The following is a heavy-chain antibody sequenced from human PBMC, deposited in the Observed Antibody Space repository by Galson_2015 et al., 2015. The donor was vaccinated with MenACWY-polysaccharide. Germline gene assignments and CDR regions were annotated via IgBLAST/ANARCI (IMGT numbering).Heavy chain of an antibody. Sequence: PALVKPTQTLTLTCSFSGFSLTSSGVGVGWVRQPPGKALEWLAIIFWDDNKNYRPSLKGRLTITKGTSRNQVVLTLTNVDPVDTATYYCAHTMGIQVPARKWGQGILVTVSS. J-gene: IGHJ4*02. CDR3: AHTMGIQVPARK. CDR1: GFSLTSSGVG. CDR2: IFWDDNK. D-gene: IGHD6-19*01. V-gene: IGHV2-5*02.